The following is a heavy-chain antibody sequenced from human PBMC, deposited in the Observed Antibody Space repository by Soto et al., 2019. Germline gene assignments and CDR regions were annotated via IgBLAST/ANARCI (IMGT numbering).Heavy chain of an antibody. CDR3: SLVVPAAIRQFDP. J-gene: IGHJ5*02. Sequence: GGSLRLSCAASVFTFSSYSMNWVRQAPGKGLEWVSSISSSSSYIYYADSVKGRFTISRDNAKNSLYLQMNSLRAEDTAVYYCSLVVPAAIRQFDPWGQGTLVTVSS. D-gene: IGHD2-2*02. V-gene: IGHV3-21*01. CDR1: VFTFSSYS. CDR2: ISSSSSYI.